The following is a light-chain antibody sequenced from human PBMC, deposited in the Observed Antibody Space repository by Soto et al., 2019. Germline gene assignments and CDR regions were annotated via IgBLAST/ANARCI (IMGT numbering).Light chain of an antibody. CDR1: NIGSKS. J-gene: IGLJ2*01. Sequence: SYELTQPPSVSVAPGKTARITCGGNNIGSKSVHWYQQKPGQTPILVIYFDSDRPSGIPERFSGSNSGNTATLTISRVEAGDEADYYCPVWDSSSDHVVFGGRTKLTVL. CDR3: PVWDSSSDHVV. V-gene: IGLV3-21*04. CDR2: FDS.